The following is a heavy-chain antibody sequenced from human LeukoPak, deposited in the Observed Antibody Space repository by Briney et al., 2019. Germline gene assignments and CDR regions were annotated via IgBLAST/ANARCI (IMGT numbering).Heavy chain of an antibody. Sequence: SETLFLTCTVSGGSISSYYWSWIRQPPGKGLEWIGYIYYSGSTNYNPSLKSRVTISVDTSKNQFSLKLSSVTAADTAVYYCARGNSVTATFDYWGQGTLVTVSS. CDR2: IYYSGST. V-gene: IGHV4-59*01. J-gene: IGHJ4*02. CDR3: ARGNSVTATFDY. CDR1: GGSISSYY. D-gene: IGHD4-23*01.